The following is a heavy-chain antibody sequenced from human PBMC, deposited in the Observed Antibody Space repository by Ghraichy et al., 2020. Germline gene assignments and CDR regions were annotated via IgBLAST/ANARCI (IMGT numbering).Heavy chain of an antibody. V-gene: IGHV1-2*04. CDR1: GYTFTGYY. CDR2: INPNSGGT. D-gene: IGHD6-19*01. J-gene: IGHJ4*02. Sequence: ASVKVSCKASGYTFTGYYMHWVRQAPGQGLEWMGWINPNSGGTNYAQKFQGWVTMTRDTSISTAYMELSRLRSDDTAVYYCARAYETYSGWPGEYWGQGTLVTVSS. CDR3: ARAYETYSGWPGEY.